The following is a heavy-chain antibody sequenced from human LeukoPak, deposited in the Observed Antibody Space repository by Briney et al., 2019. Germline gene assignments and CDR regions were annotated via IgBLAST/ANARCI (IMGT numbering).Heavy chain of an antibody. V-gene: IGHV3-7*01. CDR3: ARWGSIYYDILTGYYGKDYFDY. D-gene: IGHD3-9*01. CDR2: IKQDGSEK. J-gene: IGHJ4*02. CDR1: GFTFSSYW. Sequence: QPGGSLRLSCAASGFTFSSYWMSWVRQAPGKGLEWVANIKQDGSEKYYVDSVKGRFTISRDNAKNSLYLQMNSLRAEDTAVYYCARWGSIYYDILTGYYGKDYFDYWGQGTLVTVSS.